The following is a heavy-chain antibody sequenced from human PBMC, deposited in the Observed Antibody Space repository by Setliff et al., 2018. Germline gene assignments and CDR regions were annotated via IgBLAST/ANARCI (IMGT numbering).Heavy chain of an antibody. J-gene: IGHJ4*02. CDR3: ARRDSTGYYGYSFDF. CDR2: VDHSGNT. D-gene: IGHD3-22*01. V-gene: IGHV4-39*01. CDR1: GGSISSGSNY. Sequence: KPSETLSLTCTVSGGSISSGSNYWGWIRQSPGKGLDWIGTVDHSGNTFYNPSLKSRVTISVDTSKNQLSLKLASVTAADTAVYYCARRDSTGYYGYSFDFWGQGTLVTVSS.